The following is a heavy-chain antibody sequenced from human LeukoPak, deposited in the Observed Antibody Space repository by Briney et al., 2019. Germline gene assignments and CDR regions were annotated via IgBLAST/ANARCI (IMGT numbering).Heavy chain of an antibody. CDR3: ARDRGPRTGFMVREAYDY. J-gene: IGHJ4*02. Sequence: GGSLRLSCAASGFTFSSYAMHWVRQAPGKGLEWVAVISYDGSNKYYADSVKGRFAISRDNFKNTLYLQMNSLRAEDTAVYYCARDRGPRTGFMVREAYDYWGQGTLVTVSS. V-gene: IGHV3-30*09. CDR2: ISYDGSNK. CDR1: GFTFSSYA. D-gene: IGHD3-10*01.